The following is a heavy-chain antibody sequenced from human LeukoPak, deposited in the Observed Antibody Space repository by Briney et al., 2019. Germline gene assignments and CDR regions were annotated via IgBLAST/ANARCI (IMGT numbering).Heavy chain of an antibody. CDR2: IYTSGST. J-gene: IGHJ5*02. V-gene: IGHV4-4*07. Sequence: SETLSLTCTVSGGSISSYYWSWIRQPAGKGLEWIGRIYTSGSTNYNPSLKSRVTMSVDTSKNQFSLKLSSVTAADTAVYYCARQYDILTGYYGKANWFDPWGQGTLVTVSS. CDR3: ARQYDILTGYYGKANWFDP. D-gene: IGHD3-9*01. CDR1: GGSISSYY.